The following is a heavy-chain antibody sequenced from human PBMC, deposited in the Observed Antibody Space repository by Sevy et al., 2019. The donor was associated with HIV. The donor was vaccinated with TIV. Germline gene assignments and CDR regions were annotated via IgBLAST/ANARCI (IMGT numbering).Heavy chain of an antibody. D-gene: IGHD2-21*01. J-gene: IGHJ5*02. CDR1: GFTFSSYA. V-gene: IGHV3-23*01. Sequence: GGTLRLSCAASGFTFSSYAMSWVRQAPGKGLEWVSAISGSGGSTYYADSVKGRFTISRDNSKNTLYLQMNSLRAEDTAVYYCARDSFRLITPSHTSLWSWGQGALVTVSS. CDR2: ISGSGGST. CDR3: ARDSFRLITPSHTSLWS.